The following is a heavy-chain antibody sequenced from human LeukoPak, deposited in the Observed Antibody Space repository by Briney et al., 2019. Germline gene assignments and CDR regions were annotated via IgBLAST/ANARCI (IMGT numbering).Heavy chain of an antibody. CDR2: IYHSGST. J-gene: IGHJ4*02. Sequence: SETLSLTCTVSGGSINSGGYSWTWIRQPPGKGLEWIGYIYHSGSTYYNPSLQSRVTISMDRSKNQFSLKLNSVTAADTAVYYCASYNWNYKGIDYWGQGTLVTVSS. CDR1: GGSINSGGYS. V-gene: IGHV4-30-2*01. D-gene: IGHD1-7*01. CDR3: ASYNWNYKGIDY.